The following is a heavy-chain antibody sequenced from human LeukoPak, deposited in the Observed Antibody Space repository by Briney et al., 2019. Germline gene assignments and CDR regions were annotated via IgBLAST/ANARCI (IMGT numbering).Heavy chain of an antibody. Sequence: SETLSLTCAVYGGSFSGYYWSWIRQPPGKGLEWIGEINHSGSTNYNPSLKSRVTISVDTSKNQFSLKLSSVTAEDTAVYYCAKVDFYDILTGYSLDYWGQGTLVTVSS. CDR1: GGSFSGYY. V-gene: IGHV4-34*01. CDR2: INHSGST. CDR3: AKVDFYDILTGYSLDY. D-gene: IGHD3-9*01. J-gene: IGHJ4*02.